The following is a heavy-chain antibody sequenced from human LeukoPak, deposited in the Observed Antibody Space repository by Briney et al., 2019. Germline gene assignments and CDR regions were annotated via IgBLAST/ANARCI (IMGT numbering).Heavy chain of an antibody. Sequence: AGSLRLSCSASGFTFSSYAMHWVRQAPGKGLEYVSSISSNGGSTYYADSVKGRFTISRDNSKNTLFLQMSSLRTGDTAVYYCASPYSGYDYNFDHWGQGTLVTVSS. J-gene: IGHJ4*02. CDR2: ISSNGGST. CDR3: ASPYSGYDYNFDH. CDR1: GFTFSSYA. V-gene: IGHV3-64D*06. D-gene: IGHD5-12*01.